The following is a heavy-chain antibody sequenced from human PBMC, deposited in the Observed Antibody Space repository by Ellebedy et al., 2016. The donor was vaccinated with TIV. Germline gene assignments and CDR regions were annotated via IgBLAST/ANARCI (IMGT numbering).Heavy chain of an antibody. V-gene: IGHV4-34*01. CDR3: ARGEANQWLVHGGFDY. Sequence: MPSETLSLTCAVYGGSFSGYYWSWIRQPPGKGLEWIGEINHSGSTNYNPSLKSRVTISVDTSKNQFSLKLSSVTAADTAVYYCARGEANQWLVHGGFDYWGQGTLVTVSS. CDR2: INHSGST. CDR1: GGSFSGYY. D-gene: IGHD6-19*01. J-gene: IGHJ4*02.